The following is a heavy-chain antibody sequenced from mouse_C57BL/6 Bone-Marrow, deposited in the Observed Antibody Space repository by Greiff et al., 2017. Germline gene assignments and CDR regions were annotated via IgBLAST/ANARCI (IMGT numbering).Heavy chain of an antibody. CDR2: INPSSSYT. V-gene: IGHV1-4*01. CDR3: AREYDYDGAWFAY. CDR1: GFTFTSYT. Sequence: QVQLLQSGAELARPGASVKMSCKASGFTFTSYTMHWVKQRPGQGLEWIGYINPSSSYTKYNQKFKDKATLTADKSSSTAYMQLSSLTSEDSAVYYGAREYDYDGAWFAYWGQGTLVTVSA. D-gene: IGHD2-4*01. J-gene: IGHJ3*01.